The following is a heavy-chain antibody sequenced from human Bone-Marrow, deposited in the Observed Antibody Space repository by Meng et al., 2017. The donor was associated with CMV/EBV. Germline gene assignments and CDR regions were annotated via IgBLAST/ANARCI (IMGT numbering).Heavy chain of an antibody. Sequence: GECLKISCAASGFTFSSYSMNWVRQAPGKGLEWVSSISSSSSYIYYADSVKGRFTISRDNAKNSLYLQMNSLRAEDTAVYYCARDTYTESSSWYYYYGMDVWGQGTTVTVSS. D-gene: IGHD6-13*01. CDR1: GFTFSSYS. CDR3: ARDTYTESSSWYYYYGMDV. V-gene: IGHV3-21*01. J-gene: IGHJ6*02. CDR2: ISSSSSYI.